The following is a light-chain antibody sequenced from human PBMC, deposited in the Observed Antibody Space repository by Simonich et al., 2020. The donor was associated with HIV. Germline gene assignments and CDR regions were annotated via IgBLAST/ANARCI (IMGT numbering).Light chain of an antibody. V-gene: IGKV4-1*01. CDR1: KSVLYNSNNKNY. Sequence: DIVMTQSPDSLAVSLGERATINCKSSKSVLYNSNNKNYIAWYQQKPGQPPKLLIYWASTRESGVPDRFSGSGSGTDFTLTISSLQAEDGAVYYCQQYYSTPTWTFGQGTKVEIK. CDR3: QQYYSTPTWT. J-gene: IGKJ1*01. CDR2: WAS.